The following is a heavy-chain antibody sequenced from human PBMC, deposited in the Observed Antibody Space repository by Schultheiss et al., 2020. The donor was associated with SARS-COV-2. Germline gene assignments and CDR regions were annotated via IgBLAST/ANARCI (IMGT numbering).Heavy chain of an antibody. CDR3: ARVAFDSSSWDYGMDV. CDR1: GGTFSSYA. CDR2: INPNSGGT. V-gene: IGHV1-2*02. J-gene: IGHJ6*02. D-gene: IGHD6-13*01. Sequence: ASVKVSCKASGGTFSSYAISWVRQAPGQGLEWMGWINPNSGGTNYAQKFQGRVTMTRDASISTAYMELSRLRSDDTAVYYCARVAFDSSSWDYGMDVWGQGTTVTVSS.